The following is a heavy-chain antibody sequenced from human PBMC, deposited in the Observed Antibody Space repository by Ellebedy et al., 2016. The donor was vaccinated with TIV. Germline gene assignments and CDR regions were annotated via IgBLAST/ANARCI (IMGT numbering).Heavy chain of an antibody. D-gene: IGHD3-9*01. CDR2: ISAYTGDT. CDR3: ARDRSNVLTGTELDF. J-gene: IGHJ4*02. V-gene: IGHV1-18*01. CDR1: GYTFSSYS. Sequence: ASVKVSCKASGYTFSSYSISWVRQAPGQGLEWMGWISAYTGDTRYAQKFQGRVTMTTDTSTSTAYMELRSLRPDDTAVYYCARDRSNVLTGTELDFWGQGTVVTVSS.